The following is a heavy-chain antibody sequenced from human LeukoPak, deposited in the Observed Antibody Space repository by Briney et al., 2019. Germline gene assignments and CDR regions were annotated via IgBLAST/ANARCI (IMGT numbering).Heavy chain of an antibody. J-gene: IGHJ1*01. CDR2: IRYDGSNK. CDR3: AKDRRELLKGPFQH. V-gene: IGHV3-30*02. D-gene: IGHD1-26*01. CDR1: GFTFSSYG. Sequence: PGGSLRLSCAASGFTFSSYGMHWVRQAPGKGLEWVAFIRYDGSNKYYADSVKGRFTISRDNSKNTLYLQMNSLRAEDTAVYYCAKDRRELLKGPFQHWGQGTLVTVSS.